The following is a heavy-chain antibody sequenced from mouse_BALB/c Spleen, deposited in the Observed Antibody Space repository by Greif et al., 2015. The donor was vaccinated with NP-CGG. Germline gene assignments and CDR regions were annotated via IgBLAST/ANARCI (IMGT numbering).Heavy chain of an antibody. J-gene: IGHJ4*01. CDR3: ARYDGYYCYAMDY. D-gene: IGHD2-3*01. V-gene: IGHV5-12-1*01. CDR1: GFAFSSYD. CDR2: ISSGGGST. Sequence: EVKVVDSGGGLVKPGGSLKLSCAASGFAFSSYDMSWVRQTPEKRLEWVAYISSGGGSTYYPDTVKGRFTISRDNAKNTLYLQMSSLKSEDTAMYYCARYDGYYCYAMDYWGQGTSVTVSS.